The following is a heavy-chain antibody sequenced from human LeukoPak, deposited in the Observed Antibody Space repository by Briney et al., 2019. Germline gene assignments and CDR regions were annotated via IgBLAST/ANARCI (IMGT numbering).Heavy chain of an antibody. D-gene: IGHD2-2*01. CDR1: GFTFSSYS. J-gene: IGHJ3*02. CDR2: ISSSSSTI. CDR3: ARGLSNRYCSSTSCQPAFDI. V-gene: IGHV3-48*01. Sequence: PGGSLRLSCAASGFTFSSYSMNWVRQAPGQGLEWVSYISSSSSTIYYADSVKGRFTISRDNAKNSLYLQMNSLRAEDTAVYYCARGLSNRYCSSTSCQPAFDIWGQGTMVTVSS.